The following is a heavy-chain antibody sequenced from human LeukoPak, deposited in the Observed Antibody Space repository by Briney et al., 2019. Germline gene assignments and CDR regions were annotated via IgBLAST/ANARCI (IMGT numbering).Heavy chain of an antibody. CDR2: ISGSGAGT. V-gene: IGHV3-23*01. CDR1: GLTFSSYV. J-gene: IGHJ4*02. Sequence: GGSLGLSCVASGLTFSSYVMTWVRQAPGKGLEWVSGISGSGAGTYYADSVKGRFTISRDNSKNTLYLQMNSLRAEDTAVYYCAKMVREFYTISYYFDYWGQGTLVTVSS. D-gene: IGHD2-8*01. CDR3: AKMVREFYTISYYFDY.